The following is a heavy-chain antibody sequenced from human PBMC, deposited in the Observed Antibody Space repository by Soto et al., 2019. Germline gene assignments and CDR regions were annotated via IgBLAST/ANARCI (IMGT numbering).Heavy chain of an antibody. CDR2: IWYDGSKK. CDR1: GFIFNNYG. D-gene: IGHD6-13*01. J-gene: IGHJ4*01. V-gene: IGHV3-33*01. CDR3: ASAGQQLVWYFDY. Sequence: LRLSCAASGFIFNNYGIHWVRQAPGKGLEWVAVIWYDGSKKYYADSVKGRFTISRDSSKNTVDLEMNSLRVEDTAVYHCASAGQQLVWYFDYWGHGTLVTVSS.